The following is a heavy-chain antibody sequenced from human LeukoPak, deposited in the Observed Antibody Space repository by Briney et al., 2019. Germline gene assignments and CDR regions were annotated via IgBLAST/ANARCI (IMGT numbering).Heavy chain of an antibody. CDR2: INPNSGGT. V-gene: IGHV1-2*06. Sequence: AASVKVSCKASGYTFTGYYMHWVRQAPGQGLEWMGRINPNSGGTNYAQKFQGRVTMTRDTSISTAYMELGRLRSDDTAVYYCARAPVGQTTLYFDYWGQGTLVTVSS. J-gene: IGHJ4*02. CDR1: GYTFTGYY. CDR3: ARAPVGQTTLYFDY. D-gene: IGHD1/OR15-1a*01.